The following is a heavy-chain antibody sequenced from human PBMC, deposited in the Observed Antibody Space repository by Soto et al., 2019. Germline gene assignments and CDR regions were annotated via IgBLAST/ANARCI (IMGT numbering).Heavy chain of an antibody. V-gene: IGHV3-30-3*01. Sequence: QVQVVESGGGVVQPGGSLRLSCAASGFTFSTSAMHWVRQAPGKGLEWMAMISYGGNNKYYADSVKGRFTISSDISGCTLYLQMNSLRTEDTAVYYCAREEFEAGRGHFGYWGQGTLVSVSS. CDR1: GFTFSTSA. D-gene: IGHD6-13*01. CDR2: ISYGGNNK. J-gene: IGHJ4*02. CDR3: AREEFEAGRGHFGY.